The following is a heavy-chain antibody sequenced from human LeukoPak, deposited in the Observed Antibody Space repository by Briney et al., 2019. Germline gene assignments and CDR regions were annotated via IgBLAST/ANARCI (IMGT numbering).Heavy chain of an antibody. Sequence: GGSLRLSCAASGFIFSDDNMNWVRQAPGKGLEWVANIKQDGSEKYYVDSVKGRFTISRDNAKNSLYLQMNSLRAEDTAVYYCARVTSGWYPPYYYSMDVWGQGTTVTVSS. D-gene: IGHD6-19*01. J-gene: IGHJ6*02. CDR1: GFIFSDDN. CDR2: IKQDGSEK. V-gene: IGHV3-7*01. CDR3: ARVTSGWYPPYYYSMDV.